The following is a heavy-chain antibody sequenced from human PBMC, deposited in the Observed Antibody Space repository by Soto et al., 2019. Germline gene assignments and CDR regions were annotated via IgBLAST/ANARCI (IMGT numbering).Heavy chain of an antibody. CDR2: IYYSGST. CDR1: GGSISSYY. J-gene: IGHJ4*02. D-gene: IGHD4-4*01. Sequence: PSETLSLTCTVSGGSISSYYWSWIRQPPGKGLEWIGYIYYSGSTNYNPSLKSRVTISVDTSKNQFSLKLSSVTAADTAVYYCARDYGLQLWPYYFDYCGQGTLVTVSS. CDR3: ARDYGLQLWPYYFDY. V-gene: IGHV4-59*01.